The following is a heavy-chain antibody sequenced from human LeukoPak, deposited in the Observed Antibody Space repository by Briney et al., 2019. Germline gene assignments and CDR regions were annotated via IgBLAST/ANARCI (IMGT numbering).Heavy chain of an antibody. V-gene: IGHV1-2*02. CDR1: GYTFTGYY. CDR2: INPNSGGT. J-gene: IGHJ4*02. CDR3: ASSEYGDYSYYFDY. D-gene: IGHD4-17*01. Sequence: GASVKVSCKASGYTFTGYYMHWVRQAPGQGLEWMGWINPNSGGTNYAQKFQGRVTMTRDTPISTAYMELSRLRSDDTAVYYCASSEYGDYSYYFDYWGQGTLVTVSS.